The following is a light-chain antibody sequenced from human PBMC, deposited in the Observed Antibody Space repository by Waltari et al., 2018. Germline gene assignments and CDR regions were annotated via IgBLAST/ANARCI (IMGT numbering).Light chain of an antibody. CDR1: RSINVF. Sequence: DIQMTQSPSSLSASIGDSVTITCRASRSINVFLPWYQQKPGKAPNLLIHAATRLQSGAPSRVSGTGSGTDFTLTISSLQPEDVATYYCQQSYDVPYTFGQGTNLEIK. CDR3: QQSYDVPYT. CDR2: AAT. V-gene: IGKV1-39*01. J-gene: IGKJ2*01.